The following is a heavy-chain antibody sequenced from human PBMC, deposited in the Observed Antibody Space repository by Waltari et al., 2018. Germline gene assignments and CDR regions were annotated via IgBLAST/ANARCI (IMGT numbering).Heavy chain of an antibody. V-gene: IGHV4-4*02. CDR1: GDSMSSTYW. CDR2: VHGTGKT. CDR3: ARDRGRGLYLDS. Sequence: QLQLQESGPGLVKPSGTLSLTCAVSGDSMSSTYWWSWVRQSPKKGLEWIGQVHGTGKTNYNQSFASRVTISLDTYNKQFSLKVTSATAADTAVYYCARDRGRGLYLDSWGPGTLVTVSP. D-gene: IGHD2-15*01. J-gene: IGHJ4*02.